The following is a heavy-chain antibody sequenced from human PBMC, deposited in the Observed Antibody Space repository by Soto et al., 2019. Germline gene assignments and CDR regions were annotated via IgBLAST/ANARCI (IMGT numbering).Heavy chain of an antibody. CDR1: GDSVSSNSAA. Sequence: SQTLSLTCAISGDSVSSNSAAWNWIRQSPSRGLEWLGRTYYRSKWYNDYAVSVKSRITINPDTSKNQFSLQLNSVTPGDTAVYYCARDSPPDGYKPCYGMDVWGQGTTVTVSS. D-gene: IGHD5-12*01. J-gene: IGHJ6*02. V-gene: IGHV6-1*01. CDR3: ARDSPPDGYKPCYGMDV. CDR2: TYYRSKWYN.